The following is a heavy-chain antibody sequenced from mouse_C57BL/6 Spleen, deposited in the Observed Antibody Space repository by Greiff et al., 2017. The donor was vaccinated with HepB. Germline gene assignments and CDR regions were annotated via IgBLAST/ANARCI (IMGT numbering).Heavy chain of an antibody. CDR1: GFSLTSYG. V-gene: IGHV2-5*01. Sequence: QVQLKQSGPGLVQPSQSLSITCTVSGFSLTSYGVHWVRQSPGKGLEWLGVIWRGGSTDYNAAFMSRLSITQDNSKIQVFFKMNSLQADDTAIYYCAKKTAQALYAMDYWGQGTSVTVSS. D-gene: IGHD3-2*02. J-gene: IGHJ4*01. CDR2: IWRGGST. CDR3: AKKTAQALYAMDY.